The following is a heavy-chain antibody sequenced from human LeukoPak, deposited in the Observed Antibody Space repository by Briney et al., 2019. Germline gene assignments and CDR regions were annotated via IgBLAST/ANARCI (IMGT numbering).Heavy chain of an antibody. J-gene: IGHJ3*02. Sequence: GGSLRLSCAATGFTFSTYGMHWVRQAPGKGLEWVAVIWSDGNNKFYADSVKGRFTFSRDNSRNTLSLQMNSLRAEDTAVYHCVKERGPFDAFDIWGQGTMVTVSS. CDR3: VKERGPFDAFDI. V-gene: IGHV3-33*06. CDR2: IWSDGNNK. CDR1: GFTFSTYG.